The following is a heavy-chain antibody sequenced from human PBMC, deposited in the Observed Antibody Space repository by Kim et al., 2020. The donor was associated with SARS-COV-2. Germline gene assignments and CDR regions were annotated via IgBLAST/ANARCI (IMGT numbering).Heavy chain of an antibody. Sequence: ASVKVSCKASGYTFTSYYMHWVRQAPGQGLEWMGIINPSGGSTSYAQKFQGRVTMTRDTSTSTVYMELSSLRSEDTAVYYCARDLTYYYDSSGYYYDYGIDVWGQGTTVTVSS. J-gene: IGHJ6*02. V-gene: IGHV1-46*01. CDR2: INPSGGST. D-gene: IGHD3-22*01. CDR3: ARDLTYYYDSSGYYYDYGIDV. CDR1: GYTFTSYY.